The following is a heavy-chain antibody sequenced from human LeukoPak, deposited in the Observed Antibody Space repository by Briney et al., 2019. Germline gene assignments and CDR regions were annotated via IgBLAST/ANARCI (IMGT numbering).Heavy chain of an antibody. Sequence: SETLSLTCAVYGGSFSGYYWSWIRQPPGKGLEWIGEINHSGSTNYNPSLKSRVTISVDTSKNQFSLKLSSVTAADTAVYYCARRSVVEVAATRKAFDIWGQGTMVTVSS. J-gene: IGHJ3*02. CDR2: INHSGST. V-gene: IGHV4-34*01. CDR3: ARRSVVEVAATRKAFDI. D-gene: IGHD2-15*01. CDR1: GGSFSGYY.